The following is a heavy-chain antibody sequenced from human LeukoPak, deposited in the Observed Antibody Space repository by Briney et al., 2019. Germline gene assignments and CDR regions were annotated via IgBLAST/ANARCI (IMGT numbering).Heavy chain of an antibody. CDR3: ARDLVDNACDF. J-gene: IGHJ4*02. CDR1: GYTFTSCH. Sequence: ASVKVSCKASGYTFTSCHIIWLRLATGQGLEWMGWMNPNNGNTGYVQKLQGRLTMTRDTSISTAYMELSSLRSEDTAVYYCARDLVDNACDFWGQGTLVTVSS. CDR2: MNPNNGNT. D-gene: IGHD2-8*01. V-gene: IGHV1-8*02.